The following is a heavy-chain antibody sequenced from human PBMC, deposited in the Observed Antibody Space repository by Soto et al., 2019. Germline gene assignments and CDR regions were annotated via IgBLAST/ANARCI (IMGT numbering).Heavy chain of an antibody. CDR2: ISGSGGST. D-gene: IGHD2-2*01. V-gene: IGHV3-23*01. Sequence: GGSLRLSCAASGFTFSSYAMSWVRQAPGKGLEWVSAISGSGGSTYYADSVKGRFTISRDNSKNTLYPQMNSLRAEDTAVYYCAKGGGVVPADNWFDPWGQGTLVTVSS. J-gene: IGHJ5*02. CDR3: AKGGGVVPADNWFDP. CDR1: GFTFSSYA.